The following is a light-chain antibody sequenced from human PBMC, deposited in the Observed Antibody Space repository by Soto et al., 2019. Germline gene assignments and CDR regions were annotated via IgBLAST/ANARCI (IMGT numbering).Light chain of an antibody. CDR1: QSISSY. CDR2: AAY. J-gene: IGKJ1*01. CDR3: QPSYSTPLT. Sequence: DIQMTQSPSYLSASVGDRVTITCRASQSISSYLNWYQQKPGKAPKLLIYAAYSLQSGVTSRFSGSGSGTDFTLTISSLQPEDFATYYCQPSYSTPLTVGQGTKVDIK. V-gene: IGKV1-39*01.